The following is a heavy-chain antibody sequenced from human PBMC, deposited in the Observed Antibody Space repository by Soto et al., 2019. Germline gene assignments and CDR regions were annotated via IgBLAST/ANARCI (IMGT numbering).Heavy chain of an antibody. D-gene: IGHD3-16*01. CDR2: IYSGGST. CDR1: GFTVSSNY. J-gene: IGHJ4*02. V-gene: IGHV3-66*01. CDR3: ARGGSWLRRQYYFDY. Sequence: EVQLVESGGGLVQPGGSLRLSCAASGFTVSSNYMSWVRQAPGKGLEWVSVIYSGGSTYYADSVKGRFTISRDNSKNTLYLQMNSLRAEDTAVYYCARGGSWLRRQYYFDYWGQGTLVTVSS.